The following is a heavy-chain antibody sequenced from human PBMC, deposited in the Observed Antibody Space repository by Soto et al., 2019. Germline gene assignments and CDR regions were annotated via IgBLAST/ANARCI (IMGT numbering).Heavy chain of an antibody. CDR3: ARGGDLNYYDSSGGNYYYYGMDV. J-gene: IGHJ6*02. D-gene: IGHD3-22*01. V-gene: IGHV1-69*01. Sequence: QVQLVQSGAEVKKPGSSVKVSCKASGGTFSSYAISWVRQAPGQGLEWMGGIIPIFGTANYAQKFQGRVTITADESTSTAYMELSSLRSEDTAVYYCARGGDLNYYDSSGGNYYYYGMDVWGQGTTVTVSS. CDR1: GGTFSSYA. CDR2: IIPIFGTA.